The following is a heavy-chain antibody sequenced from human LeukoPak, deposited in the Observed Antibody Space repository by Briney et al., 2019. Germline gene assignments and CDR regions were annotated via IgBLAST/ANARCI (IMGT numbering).Heavy chain of an antibody. Sequence: ASVTVSCKASGYTFTSYYMHWVRQAPGQGLERMGIINPSGGSTSYAQKFQGRVTMTRDTSTSTVYMELSSLRSEDTAVYYCARALNDYYDSSGYPPHYYYYYGMDVWGQGTTVTVSS. J-gene: IGHJ6*02. CDR3: ARALNDYYDSSGYPPHYYYYYGMDV. CDR1: GYTFTSYY. V-gene: IGHV1-46*01. D-gene: IGHD3-22*01. CDR2: INPSGGST.